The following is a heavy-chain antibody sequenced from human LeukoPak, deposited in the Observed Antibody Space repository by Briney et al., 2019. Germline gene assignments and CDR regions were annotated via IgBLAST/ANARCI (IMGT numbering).Heavy chain of an antibody. J-gene: IGHJ4*02. Sequence: SETLSLTCTVSGDSISSSGYYWGWIRQPPGKGLEWIGSIYYSGTTYYNPSLKSRVTISVDTSRNQFSLKLSSVTAADTAVYYCARVGGPFDYWGQGTLVTVSS. CDR2: IYYSGTT. D-gene: IGHD1-26*01. V-gene: IGHV4-39*07. CDR3: ARVGGPFDY. CDR1: GDSISSSGYY.